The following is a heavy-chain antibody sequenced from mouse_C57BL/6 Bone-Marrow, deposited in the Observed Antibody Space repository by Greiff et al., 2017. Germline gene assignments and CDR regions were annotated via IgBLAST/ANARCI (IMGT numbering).Heavy chain of an antibody. D-gene: IGHD1-1*01. J-gene: IGHJ4*01. Sequence: EVKLMESGGGLVQPGGSMKLSCAASGFTFSDAWMDWVRQSPEKGLEWVAEIRNKANNHATYYAESVKGRFTISRDDSKSSVYLQMNSLRAEDTGIYYCTRPATVVAWDYAMDYWGQGTSVTVSS. CDR3: TRPATVVAWDYAMDY. CDR2: IRNKANNHAT. CDR1: GFTFSDAW. V-gene: IGHV6-6*01.